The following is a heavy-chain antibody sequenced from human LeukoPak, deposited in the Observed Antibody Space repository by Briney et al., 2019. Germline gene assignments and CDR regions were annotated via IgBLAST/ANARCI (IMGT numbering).Heavy chain of an antibody. CDR2: IYHSGST. CDR1: GYSISSGYY. Sequence: SETLSLTCTVSGYSISSGYYWGWIRQPPGKGLEWIGSIYHSGSTYYNPSLKSRVTLSVDTSKNQFSLKLSSVTAADTAVYYCARDDRITMIVPAGWFDPWGQGTLVTVSS. D-gene: IGHD3-22*01. J-gene: IGHJ5*02. V-gene: IGHV4-38-2*02. CDR3: ARDDRITMIVPAGWFDP.